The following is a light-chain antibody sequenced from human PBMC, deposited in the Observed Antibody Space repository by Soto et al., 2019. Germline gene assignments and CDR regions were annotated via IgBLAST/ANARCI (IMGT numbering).Light chain of an antibody. Sequence: EIVLTQSPATLSLSPGERATLSCRASQSVSSYLAWYQQKPGQAPRLLIYDASNRATGIPARFSGSGSGTEFTLTISNLQSEDSAVYYCQQYNDWPRTFGQGTRLEIK. CDR1: QSVSSY. CDR2: DAS. V-gene: IGKV3-11*01. CDR3: QQYNDWPRT. J-gene: IGKJ5*01.